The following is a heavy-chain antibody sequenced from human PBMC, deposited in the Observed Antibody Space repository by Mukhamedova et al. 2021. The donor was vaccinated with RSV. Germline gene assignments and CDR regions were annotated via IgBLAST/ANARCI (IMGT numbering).Heavy chain of an antibody. CDR3: AREAYTTNWNDWYFDL. V-gene: IGHV3-13*04. Sequence: GFTFSRSDMHWVRQATGKGLEWVSAIGKGGDTYYAESVKGRFTISRENAENSLYLQINSLGAGDTAVYYCAREAYTTNWNDWYFDL. J-gene: IGHJ2*01. CDR1: GFTFSRSD. D-gene: IGHD1-1*01. CDR2: IGKGGDT.